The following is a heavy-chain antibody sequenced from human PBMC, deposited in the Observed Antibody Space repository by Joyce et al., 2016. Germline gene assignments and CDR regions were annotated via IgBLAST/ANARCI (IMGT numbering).Heavy chain of an antibody. V-gene: IGHV3-21*01. CDR1: GFTFSTYS. Sequence: EVQLVESGGGLVKPGGSLRLSCAASGFTFSTYSMHWVRQAPGKGLEWVSAISSSSDFRYYADSLKCRFTISRDNAKNSLYLQMNSLRADDTAVYYCARASASQVASGFDPWGQGTLVTVSS. J-gene: IGHJ5*02. CDR2: ISSSSDFR. CDR3: ARASASQVASGFDP. D-gene: IGHD2-15*01.